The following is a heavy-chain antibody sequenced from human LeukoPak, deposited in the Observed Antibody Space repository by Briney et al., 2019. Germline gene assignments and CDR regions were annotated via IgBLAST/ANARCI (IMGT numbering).Heavy chain of an antibody. J-gene: IGHJ4*02. D-gene: IGHD6-6*01. Sequence: SETLSLTCAVYGGSFSGYYWSWIRQPPGKGLEWIGEINHSGSTNYNPSLKSRVTISVDKSKNQFSLKLSSVTAADTAVYYCAGAVSIAARFDYWGQGTLVTVSS. CDR3: AGAVSIAARFDY. CDR2: INHSGST. V-gene: IGHV4-34*01. CDR1: GGSFSGYY.